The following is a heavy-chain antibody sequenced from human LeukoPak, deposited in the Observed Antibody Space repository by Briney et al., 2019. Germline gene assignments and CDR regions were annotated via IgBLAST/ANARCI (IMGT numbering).Heavy chain of an antibody. CDR1: GGSFSGYY. CDR2: INHSGST. CDR3: ARLAGRDY. J-gene: IGHJ4*02. D-gene: IGHD3-10*01. V-gene: IGHV4-34*01. Sequence: SETLSLTCAVYGGSFSGYYWSWIRQPPGKGLEWIGEINHSGSTNYNPSLKSRVTISVDTSKNQFSLKLSSVTAADTAVYYCARLAGRDYWGQGTLVTVSS.